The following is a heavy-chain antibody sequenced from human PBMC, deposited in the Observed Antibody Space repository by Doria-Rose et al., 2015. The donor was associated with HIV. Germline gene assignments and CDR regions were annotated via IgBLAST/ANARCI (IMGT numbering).Heavy chain of an antibody. Sequence: VQLLESGGGLVQPGGSLRVSCVASGFTFSNFAMIWVRQAPGRGLEFVAAIRGSGGGTIYAESVRGRFTMSRDNSRNTLYLQMNSLRAEDTAVYYCAGDPNGDYVGAFEFWGQGTVVTVS. CDR1: GFTFSNFA. D-gene: IGHD4-17*01. V-gene: IGHV3-23*01. J-gene: IGHJ3*01. CDR2: IRGSGGGT. CDR3: AGDPNGDYVGAFEF.